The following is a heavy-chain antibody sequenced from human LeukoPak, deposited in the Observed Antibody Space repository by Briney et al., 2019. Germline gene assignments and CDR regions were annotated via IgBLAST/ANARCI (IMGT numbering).Heavy chain of an antibody. CDR3: AKDSSTWGNLAGHFDS. J-gene: IGHJ4*02. D-gene: IGHD6-13*01. CDR2: FYASGTT. CDR1: GGSIVSHC. V-gene: IGHV4-4*07. Sequence: PSETLSLTCTVSGGSIVSHCWNWIRQPAGRGLEWIGRFYASGTTNTSPSLKSRVTMSVDTSKNQFSLKLSSVTAADTAVYYCAKDSSTWGNLAGHFDSWGQGTLVTVSS.